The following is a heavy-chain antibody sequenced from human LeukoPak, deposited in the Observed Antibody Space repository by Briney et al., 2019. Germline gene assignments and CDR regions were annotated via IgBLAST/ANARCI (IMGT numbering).Heavy chain of an antibody. D-gene: IGHD2-21*02. V-gene: IGHV4-39*01. CDR1: GDSLSRGPYD. Sequence: PSQTLSPTCTVSGDSLSRGPYDSGCVRQPPGKWLTWIGSVYYSGSTLLSASFENRVAMPVDRSKNQSSLKLSSVTAADTATYYCARLCQVTTCAKFEYWGQGILVTVAS. CDR3: ARLCQVTTCAKFEY. CDR2: VYYSGST. J-gene: IGHJ4*02.